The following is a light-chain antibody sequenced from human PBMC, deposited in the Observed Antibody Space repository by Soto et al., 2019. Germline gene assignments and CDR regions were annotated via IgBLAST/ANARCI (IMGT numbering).Light chain of an antibody. CDR2: KAT. CDR3: QQYNNFQYT. V-gene: IGKV1-5*03. Sequence: DIQMTQSPSPLSASVGAGVTITCRASQSIGSWLAWYQQKPGKAPKLLLYKATNLQSGVPSRFSGSGSGTDFSLTISSLQPVDSATYFCQQYNNFQYTFGPGTKLEI. CDR1: QSIGSW. J-gene: IGKJ2*01.